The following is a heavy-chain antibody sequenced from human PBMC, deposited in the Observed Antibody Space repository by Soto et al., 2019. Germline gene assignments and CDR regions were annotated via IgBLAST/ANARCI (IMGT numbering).Heavy chain of an antibody. CDR2: TYYRSKWYN. CDR3: ARWAGVVVPAAIHPFYYYGMDV. D-gene: IGHD2-2*02. Sequence: TLSLTCALSGDSVSSNSAAWNWIRQSPSRGLEWLGRTYYRSKWYNDYAVSVKSRITINPDTSKNQFSLQLNSVTPEDTAVYYCARWAGVVVPAAIHPFYYYGMDVWGQGTTVTVSS. J-gene: IGHJ6*02. CDR1: GDSVSSNSAA. V-gene: IGHV6-1*01.